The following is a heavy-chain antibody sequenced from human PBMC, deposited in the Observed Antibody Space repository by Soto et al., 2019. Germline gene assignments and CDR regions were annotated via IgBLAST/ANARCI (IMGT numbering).Heavy chain of an antibody. D-gene: IGHD3-22*01. V-gene: IGHV1-3*01. CDR3: ARDQSSSYYDSSGYYFAYWFDP. Sequence: ASVKVSCKASGYTFTSYAMHWVRQAPGQRLEWMGWINAGNGNTKYSQKFQGRVTITRDTSASTAYMELSSLRSEDTAVYYCARDQSSSYYDSSGYYFAYWFDPWGQGTLVTVSS. J-gene: IGHJ5*02. CDR2: INAGNGNT. CDR1: GYTFTSYA.